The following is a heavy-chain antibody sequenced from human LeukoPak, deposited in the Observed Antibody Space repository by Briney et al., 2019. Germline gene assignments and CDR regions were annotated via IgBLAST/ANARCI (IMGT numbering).Heavy chain of an antibody. CDR3: ARGGVGPNRFDY. D-gene: IGHD3-16*01. V-gene: IGHV1-69*02. CDR1: GGTFSSYT. Sequence: SVKVSCKASGGTFSSYTISWVRQAPGQGLEWMGRIIPILGIANYAQKFQGRVTITADKSTSTAYMEQSSLRSEDTAVYYCARGGVGPNRFDYWGQGTLVTVSS. J-gene: IGHJ4*02. CDR2: IIPILGIA.